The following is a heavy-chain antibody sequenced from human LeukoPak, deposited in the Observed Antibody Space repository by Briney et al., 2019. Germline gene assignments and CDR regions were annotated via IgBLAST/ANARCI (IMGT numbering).Heavy chain of an antibody. J-gene: IGHJ6*02. D-gene: IGHD5-18*01. CDR3: ARAPRQLSYYYGVDV. Sequence: GASVKVSCKASGFTLTDYIHWVRQATGQGLEWMGWMNPNSGDTGYAQKFQGRVTMTRDTSTSTAYMELSRLRFEDTAVYYCARAPRQLSYYYGVDVWGQGTTVTVSS. CDR2: MNPNSGDT. CDR1: GFTLTDY. V-gene: IGHV1-8*02.